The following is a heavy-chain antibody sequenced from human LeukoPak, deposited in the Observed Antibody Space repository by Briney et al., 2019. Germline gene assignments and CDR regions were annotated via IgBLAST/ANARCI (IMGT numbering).Heavy chain of an antibody. D-gene: IGHD3-10*01. CDR3: AKDNRNYYIDY. J-gene: IGHJ4*02. V-gene: IGHV3-30*02. Sequence: PGGSLRLSCAASGFTFSSYGMHWVRQAPGKGLEWVAFIGYDGSKMYYADSVKGRFTISRDNSENTLYLQMNSLRTEDTALYYCAKDNRNYYIDYWGQGTLVTVSS. CDR1: GFTFSSYG. CDR2: IGYDGSKM.